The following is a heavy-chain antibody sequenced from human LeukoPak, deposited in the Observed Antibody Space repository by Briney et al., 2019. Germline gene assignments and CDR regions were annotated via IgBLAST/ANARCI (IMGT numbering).Heavy chain of an antibody. J-gene: IGHJ6*03. D-gene: IGHD6-6*01. V-gene: IGHV4-39*07. CDR3: ARTLEQLVYPTSHYYYYYYMDV. Sequence: PSETLSLTCTVSGGSISSGSYYWGWIRQPPGKGLEWIGSIYYVGSTYYNPSLKSRVIISVDTSKNQFSLKLSSVTAADTAVYYCARTLEQLVYPTSHYYYYYYMDVWGKGTTVTVSS. CDR1: GGSISSGSYY. CDR2: IYYVGST.